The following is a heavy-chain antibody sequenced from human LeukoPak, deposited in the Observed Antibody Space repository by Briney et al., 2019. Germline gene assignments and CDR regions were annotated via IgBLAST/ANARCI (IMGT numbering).Heavy chain of an antibody. Sequence: SRTLSLTCAISGDNVSSNSATWNWIRQSPSRGLEWLGRTYYRSKWYNDFAVAVKRRITISPDTSKNHFSLQLSSVTPEDTAVYYCARDQSPDYGDFAYWGQGILVTVSS. V-gene: IGHV6-1*01. CDR2: TYYRSKWYN. D-gene: IGHD4-17*01. J-gene: IGHJ4*02. CDR1: GDNVSSNSAT. CDR3: ARDQSPDYGDFAY.